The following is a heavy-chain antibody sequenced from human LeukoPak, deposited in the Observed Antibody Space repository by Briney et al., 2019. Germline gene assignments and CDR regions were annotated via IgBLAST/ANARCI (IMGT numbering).Heavy chain of an antibody. D-gene: IGHD6-13*01. V-gene: IGHV3-53*01. J-gene: IGHJ4*02. CDR2: IYTGGNS. CDR1: GFTVSLTH. Sequence: GGSLRLSCEASGFTVSLTHMSWVRQAPGKGLEWVSLIYTGGNSYYADSVKGRFIMSRDSSKNTVFLQMNSLRAEDTALYYCATTKRAAAGPFDHWGQGTLVTVSS. CDR3: ATTKRAAAGPFDH.